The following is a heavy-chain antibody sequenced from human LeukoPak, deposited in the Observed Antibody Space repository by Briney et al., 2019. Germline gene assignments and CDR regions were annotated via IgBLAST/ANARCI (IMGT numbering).Heavy chain of an antibody. D-gene: IGHD6-6*01. CDR1: GYTFTSYD. CDR2: MNPNSGNT. Sequence: ASVKVSCKASGYTFTSYDINWVRQATGQGLEWMGWMNPNSGNTGYAQKFQGRVTMTRNTSISTAYMELSSLRAEDTAVYYCARDLGVEYSSSSRHYYYYYYMDVWGKGTTVTVSS. V-gene: IGHV1-8*01. J-gene: IGHJ6*03. CDR3: ARDLGVEYSSSSRHYYYYYYMDV.